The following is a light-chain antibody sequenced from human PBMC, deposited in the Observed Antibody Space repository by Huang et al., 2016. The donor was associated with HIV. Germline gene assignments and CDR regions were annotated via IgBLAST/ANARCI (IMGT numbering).Light chain of an antibody. Sequence: DIHMTQFPSSLSASVGDRVTITCRASQSINNFLNWYQQKPGKAPKLLIYGASSLQSGVPSRFSCGGSGTDFTLTISSLQPEDFATYYCQQSYNTLRVTFGPGTKVDV. CDR2: GAS. CDR3: QQSYNTLRVT. J-gene: IGKJ3*01. CDR1: QSINNF. V-gene: IGKV1-39*01.